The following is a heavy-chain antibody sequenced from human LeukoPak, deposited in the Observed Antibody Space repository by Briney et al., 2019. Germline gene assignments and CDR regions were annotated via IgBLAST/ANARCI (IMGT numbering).Heavy chain of an antibody. V-gene: IGHV3-74*01. J-gene: IGHJ4*02. D-gene: IGHD3-10*01. Sequence: GGSLRLSCAASGFTFSSYWMHWVRHAPGKGLVWVARVNTDGRTTEYADSVKGRFTISRDNAKNTLYLQMNSLRVEDTAVYYCARALGSGWVYFLGGQGTLVTVSS. CDR3: ARALGSGWVYFL. CDR1: GFTFSSYW. CDR2: VNTDGRTT.